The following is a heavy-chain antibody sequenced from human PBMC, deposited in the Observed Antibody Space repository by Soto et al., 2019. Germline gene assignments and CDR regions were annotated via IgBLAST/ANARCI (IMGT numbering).Heavy chain of an antibody. V-gene: IGHV3-30*18. D-gene: IGHD3-9*01. J-gene: IGHJ4*02. CDR3: AKDPDDILTGPDYFDY. CDR1: GFTFSSYG. CDR2: ISYDGSNK. Sequence: GGSLRLSCAASGFTFSSYGMHWVRQAPGKGLEWVAVISYDGSNKYYADSVKGRFTISRDNSKNTLYLQMNSLRAEDTAVYYCAKDPDDILTGPDYFDYWGQGTLVTVSS.